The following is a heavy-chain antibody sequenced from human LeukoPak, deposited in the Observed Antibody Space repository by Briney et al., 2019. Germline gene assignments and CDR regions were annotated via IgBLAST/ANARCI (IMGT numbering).Heavy chain of an antibody. Sequence: SETLSLTCAVYGGSFSGYYWSWIRQPPGEGLEWIGEINDSGSTNYNPSLKSRVTISIDTSKNQFSLKLSSVTAADTAVYYCARVGNRKYYGSGSYYFDYWGQGTLVTVYS. CDR2: INDSGST. J-gene: IGHJ4*02. V-gene: IGHV4-34*01. CDR3: ARVGNRKYYGSGSYYFDY. CDR1: GGSFSGYY. D-gene: IGHD3-10*01.